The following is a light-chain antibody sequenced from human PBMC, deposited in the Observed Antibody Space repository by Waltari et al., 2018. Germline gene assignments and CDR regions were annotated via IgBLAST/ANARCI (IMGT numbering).Light chain of an antibody. V-gene: IGLV2-23*01. J-gene: IGLJ1*01. Sequence: QSALSQPASVSGSPGQSLTIPCTGPSTDLASYNLVAWYQHHPNRAPKLIIYEATKRPSGISHRFSGAKSGATASLRISGLQADDEADYYCCSYTGSSTSYGCGGGTKVTVL. CDR1: STDLASYNL. CDR3: CSYTGSSTSYG. CDR2: EAT.